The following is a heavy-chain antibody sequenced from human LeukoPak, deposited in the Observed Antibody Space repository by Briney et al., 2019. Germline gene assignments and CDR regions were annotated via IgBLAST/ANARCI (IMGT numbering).Heavy chain of an antibody. D-gene: IGHD2-8*02. V-gene: IGHV4-39*07. J-gene: IGHJ5*02. Sequence: SETLSLTCTVSGGSISSSSYYWGWIRQPPGKGLEWIGSIYYSGSTYYNPSLKSRVTISVDTSKNQFSLKLSSVTAADTAVYYCARIPGVVYAIGGWFDPWGQGTLVTVSS. CDR3: ARIPGVVYAIGGWFDP. CDR2: IYYSGST. CDR1: GGSISSSSYY.